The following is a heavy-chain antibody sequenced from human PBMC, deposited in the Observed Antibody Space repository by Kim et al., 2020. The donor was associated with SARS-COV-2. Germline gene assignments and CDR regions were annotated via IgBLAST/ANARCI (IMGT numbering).Heavy chain of an antibody. J-gene: IGHJ4*02. CDR2: MYHSGIT. CDR1: GYSISSGYY. CDR3: ARRGSTWYYFDY. D-gene: IGHD6-13*01. V-gene: IGHV4-38-2*02. Sequence: SETLSLTCSVSGYSISSGYYWVWIRQPPGKGLEWIGSMYHSGITYYNPSLKSRVTISVDTSKNQLSLKVRSVTAADTAVYYCARRGSTWYYFDYWGQGTL.